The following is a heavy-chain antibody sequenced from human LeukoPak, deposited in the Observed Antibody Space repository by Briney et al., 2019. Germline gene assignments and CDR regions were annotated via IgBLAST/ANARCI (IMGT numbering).Heavy chain of an antibody. CDR2: ISAISNYI. V-gene: IGHV3-21*01. J-gene: IGHJ4*02. D-gene: IGHD5-18*01. CDR3: ARDTSGYTFDD. Sequence: GGSLRLSCAASGFTFSSYSMNWVRQAPGKGLEWVSSISAISNYIYYADSVKGRFTISRDNAKNSLYLQMNSLRAEDTAVYYCARDTSGYTFDDWGQGTLVTVSS. CDR1: GFTFSSYS.